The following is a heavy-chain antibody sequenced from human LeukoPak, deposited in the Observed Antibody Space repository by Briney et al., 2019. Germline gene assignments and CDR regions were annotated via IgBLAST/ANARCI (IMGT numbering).Heavy chain of an antibody. V-gene: IGHV4-59*01. CDR3: ARVRDLSADYYDSSGYYPYWFDP. J-gene: IGHJ5*02. D-gene: IGHD3-22*01. Sequence: SETLSLTCTVSGGSISSYYWSWIRQPPGKGPEWIGYIYYSGSTNCNPSLKSRVTISVDTSKNQFSLKLSSVTAADTAVYYCARVRDLSADYYDSSGYYPYWFDPWGQGTLVTVSS. CDR1: GGSISSYY. CDR2: IYYSGST.